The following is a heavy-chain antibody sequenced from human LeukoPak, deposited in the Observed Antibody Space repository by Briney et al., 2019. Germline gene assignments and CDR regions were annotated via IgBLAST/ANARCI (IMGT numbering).Heavy chain of an antibody. CDR1: GFTVSSNY. J-gene: IGHJ5*02. Sequence: GGSLRLSCAASGFTVSSNYMSWVRQAPGKGLEWVSVIYSGGSTYCADSVKGRFTISRDNSKNTLYLQMNSLRAEDTAVYYCARGETLWFGEYPGWFDPWGQGTLVTVSS. CDR2: IYSGGST. V-gene: IGHV3-53*01. D-gene: IGHD3-10*01. CDR3: ARGETLWFGEYPGWFDP.